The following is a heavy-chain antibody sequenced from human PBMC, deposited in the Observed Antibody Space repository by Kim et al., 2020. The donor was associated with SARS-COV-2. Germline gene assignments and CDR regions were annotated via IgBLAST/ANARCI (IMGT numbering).Heavy chain of an antibody. Sequence: YYADPRKGRSTLSRDNAKNSLYLQMNSLRAEDTAVYYCARDPYYYYGMDVWGQGTTVTVSS. V-gene: IGHV3-11*01. J-gene: IGHJ6*02. CDR3: ARDPYYYYGMDV.